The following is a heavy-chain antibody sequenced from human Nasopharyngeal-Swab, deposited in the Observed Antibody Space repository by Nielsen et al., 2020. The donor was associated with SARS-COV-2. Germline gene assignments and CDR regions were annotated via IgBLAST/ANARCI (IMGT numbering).Heavy chain of an antibody. CDR1: GFSVRSDY. Sequence: GGSLRLSCAASGFSVRSDYMNWVRQAPGKGLEWVSVIYSDGTTHYTDSVKGRFSISRDDPKNTLDLQMNSLRVDDTAVYYCARDPGYRNGMNVWGQGTTVTVSS. J-gene: IGHJ6*02. V-gene: IGHV3-53*01. CDR3: ARDPGYRNGMNV. D-gene: IGHD2-2*01. CDR2: IYSDGTT.